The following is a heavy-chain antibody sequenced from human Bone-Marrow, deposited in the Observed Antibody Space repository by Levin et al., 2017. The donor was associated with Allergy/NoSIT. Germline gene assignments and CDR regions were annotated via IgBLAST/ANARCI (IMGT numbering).Heavy chain of an antibody. Sequence: HAGGSLRLSCTASGSTFSRYWMNWVRQAPGKGLEWVANIEQDGSEKNYVDSLEGRFTISRDNAKNSLSLQMNSLRAEDTAVYYCGGGRGWLIDNWGQGTLVTVSS. CDR3: GGGRGWLIDN. CDR2: IEQDGSEK. CDR1: GSTFSRYW. D-gene: IGHD6-19*01. J-gene: IGHJ4*02. V-gene: IGHV3-7*01.